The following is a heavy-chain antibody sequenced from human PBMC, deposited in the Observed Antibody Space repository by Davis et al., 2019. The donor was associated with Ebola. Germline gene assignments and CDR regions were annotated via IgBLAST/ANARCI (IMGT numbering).Heavy chain of an antibody. Sequence: GESLKISCKGSGNSFTSFWIGWVRQMPGKGLEWMGVIYTGDSDTRYSPSFQGQVTFSVDKSIRTAYLHWNSLKASDTATYYCARQGTTSWDSWGQGTLVTVSS. CDR2: IYTGDSDT. D-gene: IGHD2-2*01. J-gene: IGHJ4*02. CDR1: GNSFTSFW. CDR3: ARQGTTSWDS. V-gene: IGHV5-51*01.